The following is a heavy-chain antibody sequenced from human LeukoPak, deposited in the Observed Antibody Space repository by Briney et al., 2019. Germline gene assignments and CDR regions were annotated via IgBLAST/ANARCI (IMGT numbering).Heavy chain of an antibody. J-gene: IGHJ4*02. D-gene: IGHD3-16*01. CDR1: GYTFTGYY. CDR3: ARAGGGLDY. Sequence: ASVKVSCKASGYTFTGYYMHWVRQAPGQGLEWMGWINPNTGGTNYAQRFQGRVTMARDTSISTAYMELSRLRSDGTAVYYWARAGGGLDYWGEGTLVTVPS. V-gene: IGHV1-2*02. CDR2: INPNTGGT.